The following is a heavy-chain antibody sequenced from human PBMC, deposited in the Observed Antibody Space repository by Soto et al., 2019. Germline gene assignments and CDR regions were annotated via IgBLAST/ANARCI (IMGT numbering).Heavy chain of an antibody. CDR1: GFTFSSYG. CDR2: ISYDGSNK. Sequence: GGSLRLACAASGFTFSSYGMHGVRQAPGKGLEWVAVISYDGSNKYYADSVKGRFTISRDNSKNTLYLQMNSLRAEDTAVYYCAKANTYYGMDVWGQGTTVTVSS. CDR3: AKANTYYGMDV. V-gene: IGHV3-30*18. J-gene: IGHJ6*02.